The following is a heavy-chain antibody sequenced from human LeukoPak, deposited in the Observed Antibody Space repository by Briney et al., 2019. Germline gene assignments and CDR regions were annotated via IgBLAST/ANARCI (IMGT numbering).Heavy chain of an antibody. V-gene: IGHV3-21*06. CDR1: GFTFSDYS. Sequence: GGSLRLSCAASGFTFSDYSLNWVRQAPGKGLEWVSCISGDSRYIYYADSVKGRSTISRDNAQNSLYLHMNSLRAEDTAVYYCARGPFISSWSEFDYWGQGTLVTVSS. D-gene: IGHD6-13*01. CDR3: ARGPFISSWSEFDY. J-gene: IGHJ4*02. CDR2: ISGDSRYI.